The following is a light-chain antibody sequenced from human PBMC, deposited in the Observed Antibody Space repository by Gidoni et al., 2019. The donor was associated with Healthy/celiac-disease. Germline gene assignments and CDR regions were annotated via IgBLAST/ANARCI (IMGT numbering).Light chain of an antibody. J-gene: IGKJ2*01. CDR3: QQRSNWPPYT. Sequence: LPYPSATLSLSPGERATLSCRASQSVSSYLAWYQQKPGQAPRLLIYDASNRATGIPARFSGSGSGTDFTITISGLEPEDFAVYYCQQRSNWPPYTFGQGTKLEIK. CDR2: DAS. CDR1: QSVSSY. V-gene: IGKV3-11*01.